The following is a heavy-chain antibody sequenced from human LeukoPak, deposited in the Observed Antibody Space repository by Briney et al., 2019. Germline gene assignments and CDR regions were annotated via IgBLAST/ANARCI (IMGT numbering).Heavy chain of an antibody. CDR3: AKDEQHKYYYDSSGYYGYDY. CDR1: GFTFSSYA. CDR2: ISGSGGST. Sequence: GGSLRLSCAASGFTFSSYAMSWVRQAPGKGLEWVSAISGSGGSTYYADSGKGRFTISRDNSKNTLYLQMNSLRAEDTAVYYCAKDEQHKYYYDSSGYYGYDYWGQGILVTVSS. V-gene: IGHV3-23*01. D-gene: IGHD3-22*01. J-gene: IGHJ4*02.